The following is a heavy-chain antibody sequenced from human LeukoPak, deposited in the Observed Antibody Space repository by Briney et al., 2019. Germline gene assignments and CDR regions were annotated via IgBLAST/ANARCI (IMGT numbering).Heavy chain of an antibody. Sequence: GASVKVSCKASGYTFTGYYMHWARQAPGQGLEWMGWISAYNGNTNYAQKLQGRVTMTTDTSTSTAYMELRSLRSDDTAVYYCARVGEFTTMVRGVIITYRMFDYWGQGTLVTVSS. V-gene: IGHV1-18*04. CDR2: ISAYNGNT. D-gene: IGHD3-10*01. CDR3: ARVGEFTTMVRGVIITYRMFDY. J-gene: IGHJ4*02. CDR1: GYTFTGYY.